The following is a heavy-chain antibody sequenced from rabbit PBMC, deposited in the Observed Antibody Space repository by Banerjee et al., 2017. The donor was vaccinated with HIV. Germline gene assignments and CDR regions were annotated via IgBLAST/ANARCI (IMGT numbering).Heavy chain of an antibody. D-gene: IGHD2-1*01. J-gene: IGHJ4*01. CDR2: IYSSSLYP. Sequence: EESGGDLVKPGASLTLTCTASGFSFSSAAMCWVRQAPGKGPEWIASIYSSSLYPWYASWAKGRFTISRSTSLSTVTLQMTSLTAADTATYFCARDPSYDDYADSLYYFDLWGQGTLVTVS. CDR3: ARDPSYDDYADSLYYFDL. CDR1: GFSFSSAA. V-gene: IGHV1S47*01.